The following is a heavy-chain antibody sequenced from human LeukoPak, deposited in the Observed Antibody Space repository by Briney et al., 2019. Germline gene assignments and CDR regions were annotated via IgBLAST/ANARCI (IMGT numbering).Heavy chain of an antibody. CDR1: GYSISSGYC. CDR3: ASRNSLYYYYYYMDV. V-gene: IGHV4-38-2*01. J-gene: IGHJ6*03. Sequence: PSETLSLTCAVSGYSISSGYCWGWIRQPPGKRLEWIGSIYHSGSTYYNPSLKSRVTISVDTSKNQFSLKLSSVTAADTAVYYCASRNSLYYYYYYMDVWGKGTTVTVSS. CDR2: IYHSGST. D-gene: IGHD1-14*01.